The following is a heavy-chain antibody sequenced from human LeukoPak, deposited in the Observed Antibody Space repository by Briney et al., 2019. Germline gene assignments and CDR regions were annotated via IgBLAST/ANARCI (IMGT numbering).Heavy chain of an antibody. D-gene: IGHD2/OR15-2a*01. CDR1: GFTFSSYA. J-gene: IGHJ4*02. Sequence: GGSLRLSCAASGFTFSSYAMSWVRQAPGKGLEWVSAISGSGGSTYYADSVKGRFTISRDSAKNSLYLQMNSLRAEDTAVYYCARDRSTNYFDYWGQGTLVTVSS. CDR3: ARDRSTNYFDY. V-gene: IGHV3-23*01. CDR2: ISGSGGST.